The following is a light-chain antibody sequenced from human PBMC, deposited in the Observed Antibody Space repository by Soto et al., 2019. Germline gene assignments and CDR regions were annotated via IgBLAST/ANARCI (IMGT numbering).Light chain of an antibody. CDR1: SSDVGRYDY. J-gene: IGLJ3*02. CDR3: SSFTTSSTWV. CDR2: EVI. Sequence: QSALTQPASVSGSPGPSITISCTGTSSDVGRYDYVSWFQQHPGRAPKLLIYEVINRPSGVSTRFSGSKSGNTASLTISGLQAEDEADFYCSSFTTSSTWVFGGGTKVTVL. V-gene: IGLV2-14*01.